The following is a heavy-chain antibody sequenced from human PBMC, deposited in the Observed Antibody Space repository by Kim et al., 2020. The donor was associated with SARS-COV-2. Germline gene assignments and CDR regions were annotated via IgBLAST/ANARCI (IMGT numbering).Heavy chain of an antibody. Sequence: SETLSLTCAVYGWSFSGYYWSWIRQPPGKGLEWIGEINHSGSTNYNPSLKSRVTISVDTSKNQFSLKLSSVTAADTAVYYCASASSTHQENYWGQGTLVTVSS. V-gene: IGHV4-34*01. CDR2: INHSGST. J-gene: IGHJ4*02. CDR1: GWSFSGYY. D-gene: IGHD6-13*01. CDR3: ASASSTHQENY.